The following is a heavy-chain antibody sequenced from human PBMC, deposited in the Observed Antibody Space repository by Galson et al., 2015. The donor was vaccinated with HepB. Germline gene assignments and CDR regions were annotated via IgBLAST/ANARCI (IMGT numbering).Heavy chain of an antibody. V-gene: IGHV4-59*01. CDR1: GVSISSYY. D-gene: IGHD3-16*01. CDR3: ARVGSYAFDI. Sequence: QVQLQESGPGLVKPSETLSLTCTVSGVSISSYYWSWIRQPPGKGLEWIGYIYYSGSAIYNPSLRSRVTISIDTSKNQFSLKLSSVTAADTAVYYCARVGSYAFDIWGQGTLVTVSS. J-gene: IGHJ3*02. CDR2: IYYSGSA.